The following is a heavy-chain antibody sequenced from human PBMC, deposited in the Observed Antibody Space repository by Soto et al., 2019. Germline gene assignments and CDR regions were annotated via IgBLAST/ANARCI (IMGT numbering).Heavy chain of an antibody. CDR1: GGSFSGYY. CDR3: ARGGRITIFGVARRNTFDY. V-gene: IGHV4-34*01. Sequence: ASETLSLTCAVYGGSFSGYYWSWIRQPPGKGLEWIGEINHSGSTNYNPSLKSRVTISVDTSKNQFSLKLSSVTAADTAVYYCARGGRITIFGVARRNTFDYWGQGTLVTVSS. J-gene: IGHJ4*02. CDR2: INHSGST. D-gene: IGHD3-3*01.